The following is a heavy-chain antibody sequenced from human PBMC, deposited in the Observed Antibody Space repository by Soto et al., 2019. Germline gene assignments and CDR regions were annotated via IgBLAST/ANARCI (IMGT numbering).Heavy chain of an antibody. CDR1: GGSVSSGSYY. D-gene: IGHD1-26*01. J-gene: IGHJ5*02. V-gene: IGHV4-61*01. Sequence: SETLSLTCTVSGGSVSSGSYYWSWIRQPPGKGLEWIGYIYYSGSTNYNPSLKSRVTISVDTSKNQFSLKLSSVTAADTAVYYCARRGATGGWFDPWGQGTLVTVSS. CDR2: IYYSGST. CDR3: ARRGATGGWFDP.